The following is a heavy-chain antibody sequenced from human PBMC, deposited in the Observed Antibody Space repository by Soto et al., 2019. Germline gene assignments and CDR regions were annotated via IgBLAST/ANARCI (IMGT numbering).Heavy chain of an antibody. CDR3: ARQGFDDYGDSNWFDP. D-gene: IGHD4-17*01. CDR1: GGSFSGYY. J-gene: IGHJ5*02. V-gene: IGHV4-34*01. CDR2: INHSGST. Sequence: SETLSLTCAVYGGSFSGYYWSWIRQPPGKGLEWIGEINHSGSTNYNPSLKSRVTISVDTSKNQFSLKLSSVTAADTAVCYCARQGFDDYGDSNWFDPWGQGTLVTVSS.